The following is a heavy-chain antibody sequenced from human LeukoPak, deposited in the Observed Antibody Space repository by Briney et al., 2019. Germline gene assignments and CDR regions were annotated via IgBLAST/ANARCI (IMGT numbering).Heavy chain of an antibody. Sequence: GASVKVSCKASGGTFSSYAISWVRQAPGQGLEWMGGIIPIFGTANYAQKFQGRVTITADESTSTAYMELSSLRSEDTAVYYCAREWKSGYCTNGVCYRNGMDVWGQGTTVTVSS. CDR2: IIPIFGTA. V-gene: IGHV1-69*13. J-gene: IGHJ6*02. CDR3: AREWKSGYCTNGVCYRNGMDV. CDR1: GGTFSSYA. D-gene: IGHD2-8*01.